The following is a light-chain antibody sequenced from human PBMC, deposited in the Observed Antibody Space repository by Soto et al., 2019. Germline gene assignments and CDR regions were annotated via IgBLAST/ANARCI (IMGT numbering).Light chain of an antibody. CDR3: QQYSSSPWT. Sequence: IVLTQSPGTLSFSPGERGTLSCRASQSVSRTFLAWYQQIPGQAPRLLIYGASNRATGIPDRFSGGGSGTDFTLTISRLEPEDFAVYYCQQYSSSPWTLGQGTKVDIK. V-gene: IGKV3-20*01. CDR2: GAS. J-gene: IGKJ1*01. CDR1: QSVSRTF.